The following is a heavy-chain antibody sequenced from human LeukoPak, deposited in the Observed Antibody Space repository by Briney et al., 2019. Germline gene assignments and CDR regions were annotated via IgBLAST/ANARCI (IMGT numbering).Heavy chain of an antibody. V-gene: IGHV4-4*02. CDR2: VSLSGLT. CDR1: GGSITSTNW. D-gene: IGHD2-8*01. Sequence: SSGTLSLTCGVSGGSITSTNWWSWVRQPPGQGLEWIGEVSLSGLTNYNPSLSGRVIMALDTSKNHLSLHLTSVTAADTAVYYCSRENGAFSPFGYWGQGYLVTVLS. J-gene: IGHJ4*02. CDR3: SRENGAFSPFGY.